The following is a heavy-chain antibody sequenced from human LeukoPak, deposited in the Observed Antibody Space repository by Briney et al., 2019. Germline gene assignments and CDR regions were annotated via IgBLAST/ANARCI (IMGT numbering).Heavy chain of an antibody. CDR1: GFTFGDYA. J-gene: IGHJ4*02. V-gene: IGHV3-49*04. CDR3: TRGSVYCSSISCKNDY. Sequence: GGSLRLSCTASGFTFGDYAMSWVRQAPGKGLEWVGFIRSKAYGGTTEYAASVKGRFTISRDDSKSIAYLQMNSLKTEDTAVYYCTRGSVYCSSISCKNDYWGQGTLVTVSS. D-gene: IGHD2-2*01. CDR2: IRSKAYGGTT.